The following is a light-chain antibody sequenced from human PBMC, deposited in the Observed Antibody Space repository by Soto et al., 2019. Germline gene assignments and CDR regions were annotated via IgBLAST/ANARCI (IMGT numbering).Light chain of an antibody. V-gene: IGKV2-28*01. CDR1: QSLLHSNGYNF. CDR3: MQTLQTPFT. J-gene: IGKJ3*01. CDR2: LGS. Sequence: DFVMTQSPLSLPVTPGEPASISCRSSQSLLHSNGYNFLDWYLQKPGQSPQLLIYLGSNRASGVPDRFSGSGSGTDFTLKISRVEAEDVGVYYCMQTLQTPFTFGPGTKVEIK.